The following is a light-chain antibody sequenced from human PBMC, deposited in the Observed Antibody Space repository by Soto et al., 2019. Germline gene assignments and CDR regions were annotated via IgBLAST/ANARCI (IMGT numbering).Light chain of an antibody. CDR1: SSDVGPYNC. V-gene: IGLV2-14*01. Sequence: QSALTQPASVSGSPGQSITISCTGTSSDVGPYNCVSWYQHHPGKAPKLIIYEVSNRPSGVSNRFSGSKSGNTASLTISGLQTEDEAHYYCSSYTSSSTYVFGTGTKVTVL. CDR3: SSYTSSSTYV. J-gene: IGLJ1*01. CDR2: EVS.